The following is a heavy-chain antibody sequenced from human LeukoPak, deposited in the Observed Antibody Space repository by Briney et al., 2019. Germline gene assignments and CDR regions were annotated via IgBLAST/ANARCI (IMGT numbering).Heavy chain of an antibody. J-gene: IGHJ3*02. Sequence: PGGSLRLSCAASGFTFSSYAMSWVRQVPGKGLEWVSAISGSGGSTYYADSVKGRFTISRDNSKNTLYLQMNSLRAEDTAVYYCASTDYYDSSGYYLPGSFDIWGQGTMVTVSS. V-gene: IGHV3-23*01. CDR2: ISGSGGST. CDR1: GFTFSSYA. D-gene: IGHD3-22*01. CDR3: ASTDYYDSSGYYLPGSFDI.